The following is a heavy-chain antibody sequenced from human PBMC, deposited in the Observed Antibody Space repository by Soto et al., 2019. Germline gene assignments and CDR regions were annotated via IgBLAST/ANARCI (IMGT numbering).Heavy chain of an antibody. CDR3: ARGWLRDPWMY. D-gene: IGHD5-12*01. J-gene: IGHJ4*02. CDR2: ISSTSVYM. Sequence: EVQLVESGGGLVKPGGSLRLSCAASGFTFSTYNMNWVRQAPGKGLEWVASISSTSVYMYYANSLKGRFTISRANAKSPLYLQVNSLRAEDTAVYYCARGWLRDPWMYWGQGTLVTVSS. V-gene: IGHV3-21*01. CDR1: GFTFSTYN.